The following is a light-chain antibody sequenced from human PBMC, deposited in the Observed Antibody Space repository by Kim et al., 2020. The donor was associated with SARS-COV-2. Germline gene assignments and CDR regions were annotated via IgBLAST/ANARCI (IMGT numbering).Light chain of an antibody. CDR2: LEGSGSY. CDR3: ETWDSNTWV. Sequence: QLVLTQSSSASASLGSSVKLTCTLSSGHSSNIIAWHQQQPGKAPRYLMKLEGSGSYNKGSGVPDRFSGSSSGADRYLTISNLQSEDEADYYCETWDSNTWVFGGGTQLTVL. CDR1: SGHSSNI. J-gene: IGLJ3*02. V-gene: IGLV4-60*03.